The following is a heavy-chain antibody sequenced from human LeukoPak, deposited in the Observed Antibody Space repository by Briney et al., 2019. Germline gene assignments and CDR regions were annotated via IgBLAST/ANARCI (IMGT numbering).Heavy chain of an antibody. CDR3: AREGYDDILTGYYNVRAFDI. CDR1: GGSISSYY. Sequence: SETLFLTCTVSGGSISSYYWSWIRQPPGKGLEWIGYIYYSGSTNYNPSLKSRVTISVDTSKNQFSLKLSSVTAADTAVYYCAREGYDDILTGYYNVRAFDIWGQGTMVTVSS. D-gene: IGHD3-9*01. CDR2: IYYSGST. J-gene: IGHJ3*02. V-gene: IGHV4-59*01.